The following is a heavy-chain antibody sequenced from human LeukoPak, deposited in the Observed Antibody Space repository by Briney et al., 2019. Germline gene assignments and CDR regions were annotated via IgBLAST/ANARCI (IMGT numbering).Heavy chain of an antibody. J-gene: IGHJ4*02. CDR2: IKEDGSEK. V-gene: IGHV3-7*03. Sequence: PGGSLRLSCAASGFTFSSYWMSWVRQAPGKGLEWVANIKEDGSEKYYVDSVKGRFTISRDNSKNTLYLQMNSLRAEDTALYYCAKLVGGGDYWGQGILVTVSS. CDR3: AKLVGGGDY. CDR1: GFTFSSYW.